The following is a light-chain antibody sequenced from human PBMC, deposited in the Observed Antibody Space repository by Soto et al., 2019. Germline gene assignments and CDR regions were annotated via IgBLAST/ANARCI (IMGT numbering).Light chain of an antibody. CDR2: GTL. CDR1: QTISTSY. CDR3: QQYASSPLT. V-gene: IGKV3-20*01. J-gene: IGKJ4*01. Sequence: EIVLTQSPGTLSLSPGERATLSCRASQTISTSYLAWYQQKPSQAPRLLIYGTLSRVTGIPDRFSGSGSGTDFTLTISSLEPEDFAVYYCQQYASSPLTFGGGTKVEIK.